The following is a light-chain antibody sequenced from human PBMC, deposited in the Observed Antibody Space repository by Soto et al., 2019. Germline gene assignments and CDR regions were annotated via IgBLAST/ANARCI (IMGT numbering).Light chain of an antibody. CDR2: DAS. V-gene: IGKV3-11*01. Sequence: IVLTQSPATLSLSPGERAPLSCRASQSVGYYLAWYQQKPGQAPRLLISDASNRATGIPARFSGSGSGTDFTLTISSREPEDFAVYYCQQRSNWLFSFGPGTKVEIK. CDR3: QQRSNWLFS. CDR1: QSVGYY. J-gene: IGKJ3*01.